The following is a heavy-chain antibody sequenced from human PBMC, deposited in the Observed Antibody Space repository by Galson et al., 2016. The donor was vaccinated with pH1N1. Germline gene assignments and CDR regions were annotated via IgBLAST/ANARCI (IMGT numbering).Heavy chain of an antibody. CDR1: GFRFSDYS. CDR3: ARDSPSYRFYYLDL. D-gene: IGHD2/OR15-2a*01. Sequence: SLRLSCAASGFRFSDYSMNWVRQAPGKGLEWVSYISGKSSTRQYADSVKGRFTISRDNAKNSLFLHMNSLSDEDTAVYYCARDSPSYRFYYLDLLGRGTLVTVSS. V-gene: IGHV3-48*02. CDR2: ISGKSSTR. J-gene: IGHJ2*01.